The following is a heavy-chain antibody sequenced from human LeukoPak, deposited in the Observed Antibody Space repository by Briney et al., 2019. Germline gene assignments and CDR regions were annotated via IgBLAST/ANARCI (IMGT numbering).Heavy chain of an antibody. V-gene: IGHV4-59*08. D-gene: IGHD2-2*01. CDR2: IYYSGTTNY. CDR1: GGSISTNY. CDR3: ARSGCTSTSCYLGDY. J-gene: IGHJ4*02. Sequence: SETLSLTCTVSGGSISTNYWSWIRQPPGKGLEWIGYIYYSGTTNYNYNPSLKSRVTISVDTSKSQFSLSLSSVTAADTAVYFCARSGCTSTSCYLGDYWGQGTLVTVSS.